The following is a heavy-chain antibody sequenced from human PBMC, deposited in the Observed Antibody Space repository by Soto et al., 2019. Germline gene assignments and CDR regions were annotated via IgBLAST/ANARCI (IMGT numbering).Heavy chain of an antibody. V-gene: IGHV1-2*04. CDR3: ARLAASYYFDY. D-gene: IGHD6-6*01. J-gene: IGHJ4*02. CDR2: INPNDGDA. Sequence: ASVKVSCKASGYPFTAYYLHWVRQAPGQGLEWVGWINPNDGDADYAQKFQGWVTMTRDTSTSTAYMEVSRLKSDDTAVYYCARLAASYYFDYWGQGTQVNVSS. CDR1: GYPFTAYY.